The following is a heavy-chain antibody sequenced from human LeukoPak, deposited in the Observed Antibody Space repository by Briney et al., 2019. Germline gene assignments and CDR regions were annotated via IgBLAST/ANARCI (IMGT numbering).Heavy chain of an antibody. CDR3: AKDYYDSSGYYSNWYFDL. V-gene: IGHV3-30*18. D-gene: IGHD3-22*01. J-gene: IGHJ2*01. CDR1: GFTFSSYG. Sequence: PGGSLRLSCAASGFTFSSYGMHWVRQAPGKGLEWVALISYDGSNKYYVDSVKGRFTISRDNSKNTLYLQMNSLRAEDSAVYYCAKDYYDSSGYYSNWYFDLWGRGTLVTVSS. CDR2: ISYDGSNK.